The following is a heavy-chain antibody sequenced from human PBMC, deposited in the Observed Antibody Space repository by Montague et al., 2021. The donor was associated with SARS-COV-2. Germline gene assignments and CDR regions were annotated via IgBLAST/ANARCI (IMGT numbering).Heavy chain of an antibody. D-gene: IGHD4-23*01. V-gene: IGHV4-34*01. J-gene: IGHJ4*02. CDR1: GGSFSGYY. Sequence: SETLSLTCAVYGGSFSGYYWTWIRQSPGKGLEWIAEINHSGTTNYNFNPSLRSRVTISVDTSKSQFSPKLNSVTAADTGVYYCARWDPQTLTMIGLRGKSASDYWGQGTLVTVSS. CDR3: ARWDPQTLTMIGLRGKSASDY. CDR2: INHSGTT.